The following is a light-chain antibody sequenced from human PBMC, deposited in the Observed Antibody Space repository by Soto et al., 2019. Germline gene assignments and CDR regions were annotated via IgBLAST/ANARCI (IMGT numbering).Light chain of an antibody. CDR2: GAS. J-gene: IGKJ2*01. CDR1: QSVNSRY. V-gene: IGKV3-20*01. Sequence: ESMLTQSPGTLSLSPGERATLSCRASQSVNSRYLTWYQQKPGQAPRLLIYGASIRATGVPDRFSGSGSGPDFTLTISRLEPEDFAVYYCQQFGDSPPAFTFGQGTKLEI. CDR3: QQFGDSPPAFT.